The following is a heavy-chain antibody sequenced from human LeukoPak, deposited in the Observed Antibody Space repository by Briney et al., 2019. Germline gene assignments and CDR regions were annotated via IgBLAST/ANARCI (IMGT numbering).Heavy chain of an antibody. D-gene: IGHD1-26*01. J-gene: IGHJ3*02. CDR1: GYSFSSYW. CDR3: ATSFLGIVGATVVGGDAFDI. Sequence: GESLKISCKGSGYSFSSYWIGWVRQMPGKGLEWMGIMYPGDSDTRYSPSFQGQVTISVDKSISTAYLQWSSLKASDTAMYYCATSFLGIVGATVVGGDAFDIWSQGTMVTVSS. V-gene: IGHV5-51*01. CDR2: MYPGDSDT.